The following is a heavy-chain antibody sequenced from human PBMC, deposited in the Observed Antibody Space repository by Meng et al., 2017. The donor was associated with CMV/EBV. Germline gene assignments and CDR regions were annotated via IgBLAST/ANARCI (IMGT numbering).Heavy chain of an antibody. CDR2: ISSDGSNK. CDR1: GFPFSPYT. D-gene: IGHD2-2*01. V-gene: IGHV3-30-3*01. J-gene: IGHJ4*02. Sequence: GGSLRLSCAASGFPFSPYTIHWVRQAPGKGLEWVALISSDGSNKDYADSVKGRFTISRDNSKNTLSLQMNSLRTEDTAMYYCARGGGFCSVAGCYGIDYWGQGTVVTVSS. CDR3: ARGGGFCSVAGCYGIDY.